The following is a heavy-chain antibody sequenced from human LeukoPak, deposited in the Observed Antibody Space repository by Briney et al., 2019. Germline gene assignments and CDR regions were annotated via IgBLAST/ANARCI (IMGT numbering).Heavy chain of an antibody. CDR2: ISAYNGNT. CDR3: AREKSRGYSYGRTNGFDP. D-gene: IGHD5-18*01. J-gene: IGHJ5*02. V-gene: IGHV1-18*04. Sequence: ASVKVSCKASGYTFTSYGISWVRQAPGQGLEWMGWISAYNGNTNYAQKLQGRVTMTTDTSTSTAYMELRSLRSDDTAVYYCAREKSRGYSYGRTNGFDPWREATLVTVPS. CDR1: GYTFTSYG.